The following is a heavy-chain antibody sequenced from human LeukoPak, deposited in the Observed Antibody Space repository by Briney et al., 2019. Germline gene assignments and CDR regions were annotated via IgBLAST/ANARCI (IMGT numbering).Heavy chain of an antibody. Sequence: GGSLRLSCAASGFTFSSYAMSWVRQAPGKGLEWVSAISGSGGSTYYADSVKGRFTISRDNSKNTLYLQMNSLRAEDTAVYYCAKGRVLRFLEWLLAYWGQGTLVTVSS. CDR2: ISGSGGST. CDR3: AKGRVLRFLEWLLAY. J-gene: IGHJ4*02. CDR1: GFTFSSYA. D-gene: IGHD3-3*01. V-gene: IGHV3-23*01.